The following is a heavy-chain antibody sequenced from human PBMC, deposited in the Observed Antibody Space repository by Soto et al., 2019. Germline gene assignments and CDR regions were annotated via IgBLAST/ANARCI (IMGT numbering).Heavy chain of an antibody. Sequence: QVQLVESGGGVVQPGRSLRLSCAASGFTFSSYGMHWVRQAPGKGLEWVAVISYDGSNKYYADSVKGRFTISRDNSKNTLYLQMNSLRAEDTAVYYCARDPRGGGRDYGDYLYAFDIWGQGTMVTVSS. V-gene: IGHV3-30*03. D-gene: IGHD4-17*01. CDR2: ISYDGSNK. J-gene: IGHJ3*02. CDR1: GFTFSSYG. CDR3: ARDPRGGGRDYGDYLYAFDI.